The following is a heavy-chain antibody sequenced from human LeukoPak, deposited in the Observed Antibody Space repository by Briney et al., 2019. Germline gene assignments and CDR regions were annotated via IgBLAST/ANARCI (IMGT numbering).Heavy chain of an antibody. CDR3: ARGLRSTPARNYYDSSGTQWGYYFDY. J-gene: IGHJ4*02. D-gene: IGHD3-22*01. Sequence: SETLSLTCTVSGGSISSGGYYWSWIRQHPGKGLEWIVYIYYSGSTYYNPSLKSRVTISVYASKNQFSLKLSSVTAADTAVYYCARGLRSTPARNYYDSSGTQWGYYFDYWGQGTLVTVSS. CDR1: GGSISSGGYY. CDR2: IYYSGST. V-gene: IGHV4-31*03.